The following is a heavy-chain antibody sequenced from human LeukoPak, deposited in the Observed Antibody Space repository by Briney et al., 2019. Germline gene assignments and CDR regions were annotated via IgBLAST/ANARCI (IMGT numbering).Heavy chain of an antibody. V-gene: IGHV3-30-3*01. CDR3: ARDFQWLQAMDV. CDR2: MSYDGSNK. Sequence: GGSLRLSCAASGFTFSNYAMHWVRQAPGKGLEWVAVMSYDGSNKYYADSVKGRFTISRDNSKNTLYVQMNSLRVEDTAVYYCARDFQWLQAMDVWGQGTTVTVSS. D-gene: IGHD6-19*01. J-gene: IGHJ6*02. CDR1: GFTFSNYA.